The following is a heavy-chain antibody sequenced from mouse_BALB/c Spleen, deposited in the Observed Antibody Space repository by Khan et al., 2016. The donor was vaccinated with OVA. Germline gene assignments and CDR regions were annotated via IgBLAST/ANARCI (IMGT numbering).Heavy chain of an antibody. CDR1: GFTFSDYY. V-gene: IGHV5-4*02. Sequence: EVQLVESGGGLVKPGGSLTLSCAASGFTFSDYYMYWVRQTPEKRLEWVATISDGGSYIYYLDSVKGRFTISRDDAENNLNLQMSSLKSEDTAMYYFVRGYYGDPFAYWGQGTLVTVSA. D-gene: IGHD2-13*01. CDR3: VRGYYGDPFAY. CDR2: ISDGGSYI. J-gene: IGHJ3*01.